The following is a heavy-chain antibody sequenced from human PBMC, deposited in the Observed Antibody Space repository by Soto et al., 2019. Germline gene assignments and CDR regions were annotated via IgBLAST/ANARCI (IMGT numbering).Heavy chain of an antibody. CDR3: GRAPDF. J-gene: IGHJ1*01. V-gene: IGHV4-61*05. CDR2: MYSSGST. Sequence: SETLSLTCTVSGDSVSNGYFYWGWIRQPPGKGLEWIGSMYSSGSTTSNPSLKSRVIISLDKSKNQFSLKLNSVTAADTAVYYCGRAPDFWAQRTLVTVSS. CDR1: GDSVSNGYFY.